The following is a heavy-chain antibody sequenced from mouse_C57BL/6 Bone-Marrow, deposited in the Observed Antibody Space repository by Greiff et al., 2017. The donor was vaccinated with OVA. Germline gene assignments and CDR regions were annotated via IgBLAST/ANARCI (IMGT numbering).Heavy chain of an antibody. CDR2: ISSGSSTI. CDR1: GFTFSDYG. CDR3: AKPWVSWFAY. J-gene: IGHJ3*01. Sequence: DVMLVESGGGLVKPGGSLKLSCAASGFTFSDYGMHWVRQAPEQGLEWVAYISSGSSTIYYADPVKGRFTLSRDNAKNTLFLQMTSLRSEDTAMDYGAKPWVSWFAYWGQGTLVTVSA. D-gene: IGHD4-1*01. V-gene: IGHV5-17*01.